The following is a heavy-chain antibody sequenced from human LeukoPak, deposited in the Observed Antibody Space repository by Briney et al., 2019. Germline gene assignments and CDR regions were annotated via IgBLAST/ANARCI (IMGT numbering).Heavy chain of an antibody. V-gene: IGHV3-23*01. D-gene: IGHD3-10*01. CDR1: GSTLSSYA. CDR2: ISGSAGST. CDR3: AKDLIAMVRGVGSCC. J-gene: IGHJ4*02. Sequence: PGGPLRLSCAAPGSTLSSYAMSWFGKAPGKALDGVSAISGSAGSTYYADSVKGRFTSSRDHSRSTLYLHMISLRDEDTAVYYCAKDLIAMVRGVGSCCWEQGSMVSDCS.